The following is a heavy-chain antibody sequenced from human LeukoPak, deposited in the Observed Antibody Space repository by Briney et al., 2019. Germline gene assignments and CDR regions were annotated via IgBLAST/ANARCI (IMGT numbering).Heavy chain of an antibody. D-gene: IGHD3-10*01. CDR1: GGSFSGYY. Sequence: PSETLSLTCAVYGGSFSGYYWSWIRQPPGKGLEWIGEINHSGSTNYNPSLKSRVTISVDTSKNEFSLKLSSVTAADTAVYYCARGYGSGPRLVGYWGQGTLATVSS. CDR3: ARGYGSGPRLVGY. V-gene: IGHV4-34*01. J-gene: IGHJ4*02. CDR2: INHSGST.